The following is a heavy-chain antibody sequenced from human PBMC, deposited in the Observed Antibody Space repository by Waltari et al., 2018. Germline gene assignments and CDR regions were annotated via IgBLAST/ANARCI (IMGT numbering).Heavy chain of an antibody. CDR2: IRGSGGST. CDR1: GFTFSSYA. D-gene: IGHD3-22*01. Sequence: EVQLLESGGGLVQPGGSLRLSCAASGFTFSSYAMSWVRQAPGNGLEWGSAIRGSGGSTYYADSVKGRFTISRDNSKNTLYLQMNSLRAEDTAVYYCAKDVYDSSGYFGYWGQGTLVTVSS. CDR3: AKDVYDSSGYFGY. J-gene: IGHJ4*02. V-gene: IGHV3-23*01.